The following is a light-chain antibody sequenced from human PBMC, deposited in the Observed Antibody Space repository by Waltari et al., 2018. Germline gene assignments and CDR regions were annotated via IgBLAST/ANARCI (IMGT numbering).Light chain of an antibody. CDR2: IIS. Sequence: EIVLTQSPGTLSLSPGERATLSCRASQSISRYLAWYQQKPGQAPRLLIYIISSRATGIPDRFSGSGSGTDFTRTISRLEPEDFAVYYCQQYGSSPYTFGQGTKLE. V-gene: IGKV3-20*01. CDR1: QSISRY. CDR3: QQYGSSPYT. J-gene: IGKJ2*01.